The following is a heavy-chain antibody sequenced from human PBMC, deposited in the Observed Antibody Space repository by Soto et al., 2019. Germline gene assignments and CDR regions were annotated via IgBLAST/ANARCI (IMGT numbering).Heavy chain of an antibody. CDR2: INNDGIDT. Sequence: EVQLVESGGGVVQPGGSLRLSCAASGFTFIGYWMQWVRQGSGKGLVWVARINNDGIDTTYADSVKGRFTISRDNTKNMVYLEMNSLRADDTAVYYCARDGSMVRERWFDPWGQGTLVTVSS. D-gene: IGHD3-10*01. CDR3: ARDGSMVRERWFDP. J-gene: IGHJ5*02. V-gene: IGHV3-74*03. CDR1: GFTFIGYW.